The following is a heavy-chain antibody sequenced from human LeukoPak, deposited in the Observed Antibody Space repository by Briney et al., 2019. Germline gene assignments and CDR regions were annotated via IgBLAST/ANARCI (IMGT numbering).Heavy chain of an antibody. J-gene: IGHJ4*02. V-gene: IGHV3-7*01. Sequence: PGGSLRLSCAASGFTFSSYWMNWVRQAPGKGLEWVARISQDGSEKYYVDSVKGRFTSSRDSAENSLDLQMNSLRAEDTAVYYCARGRDYYYGPGSHAYWGQGTLVTVSS. CDR3: ARGRDYYYGPGSHAY. D-gene: IGHD3-10*01. CDR1: GFTFSSYW. CDR2: ISQDGSEK.